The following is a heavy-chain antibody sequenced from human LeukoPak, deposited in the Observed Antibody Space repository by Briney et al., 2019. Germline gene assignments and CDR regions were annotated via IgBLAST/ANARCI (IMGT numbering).Heavy chain of an antibody. Sequence: GGSLRLSCAASGFTFSSYAMSLVRQAPGKGLEWVSAISGSGGSTYYADSVKGRFTISRDNSKNTLYLQMNSLRAEDTALYYCAKDIDRVGATLYYFDYWGQGTLVTVSS. D-gene: IGHD1-26*01. J-gene: IGHJ4*02. CDR1: GFTFSSYA. V-gene: IGHV3-23*01. CDR3: AKDIDRVGATLYYFDY. CDR2: ISGSGGST.